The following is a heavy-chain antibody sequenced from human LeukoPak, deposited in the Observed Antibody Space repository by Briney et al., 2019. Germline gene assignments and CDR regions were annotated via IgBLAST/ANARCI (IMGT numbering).Heavy chain of an antibody. CDR2: ISGSGGST. Sequence: GGSLRLSCAASGFTFSGYGMSWGRQAPGKGLECVSGISGSGGSTYYADSVKGRFTISRDNSKNTLSLQMNTLRADDTAVYYCAKGGLGSAFDFWGQGTLVTVSS. CDR3: AKGGLGSAFDF. V-gene: IGHV3-23*01. J-gene: IGHJ4*02. D-gene: IGHD3/OR15-3a*01. CDR1: GFTFSGYG.